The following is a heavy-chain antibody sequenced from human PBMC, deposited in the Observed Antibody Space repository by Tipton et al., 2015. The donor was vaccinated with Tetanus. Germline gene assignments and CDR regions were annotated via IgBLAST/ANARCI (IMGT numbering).Heavy chain of an antibody. Sequence: TLSLTCSVSGGSVRSGDYSWNWIRQPPGKGLEWLAYVSYSGRSNSNYSLKSRLSISRDTSKNQVSLRLNSVTAADTAVYFCARTPDYYYGMDVWGQGTTVTVSS. CDR2: VSYSGRS. V-gene: IGHV4-61*08. CDR1: GGSVRSGDYS. J-gene: IGHJ6*02. CDR3: ARTPDYYYGMDV.